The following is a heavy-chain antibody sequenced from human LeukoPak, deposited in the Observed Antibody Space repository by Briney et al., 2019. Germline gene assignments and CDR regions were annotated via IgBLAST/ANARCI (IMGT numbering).Heavy chain of an antibody. Sequence: SETLSLTCAVSGYSITDGYYWGWIRQPPGKGPEYIGFVYHSGSTYYNPSLRRRVTMSVDTSKNQFSLNLTSVTAADTAVYFCARVVGSSSSKNWFGPWGQGTLVTVSS. J-gene: IGHJ5*02. CDR1: GYSITDGYY. D-gene: IGHD2-2*01. V-gene: IGHV4-38-2*01. CDR2: VYHSGST. CDR3: ARVVGSSSSKNWFGP.